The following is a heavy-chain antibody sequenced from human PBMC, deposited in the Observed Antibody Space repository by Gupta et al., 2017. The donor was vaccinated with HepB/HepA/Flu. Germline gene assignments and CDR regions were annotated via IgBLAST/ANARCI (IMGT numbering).Heavy chain of an antibody. CDR1: RNSFTGHF. J-gene: IGHJ2*01. CDR2: VNPNSGAK. V-gene: IGHV1-2*02. Sequence: HLVRFGAEVTNPEASLYFSWVASRNSFTGHFLHWVRQAPGQGLEWMRWVNPNSGAKKYQQNFQGRVTMTRDTSISTAYMDVTGLTSDDTDVDYCARASPNWVYWYLYLWGRGTLVTVSS. CDR3: ARASPNWVYWYLYL. D-gene: IGHD7-27*01.